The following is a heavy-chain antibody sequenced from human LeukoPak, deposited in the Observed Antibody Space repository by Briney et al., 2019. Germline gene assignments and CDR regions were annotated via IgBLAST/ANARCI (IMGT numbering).Heavy chain of an antibody. CDR2: ISYDGSIE. J-gene: IGHJ4*02. CDR1: GFTFSSYG. CDR3: ARGDYGGKKGGVDY. V-gene: IGHV3-30*03. D-gene: IGHD4-23*01. Sequence: PGRSLRLSCAASGFTFSSYGMHWVRQAPGKGLEWVAVISYDGSIEYYADSVKGRFTISRDNSKNTLYLQMNSLRAEDTAVYYCARGDYGGKKGGVDYWGQGTLVTVSS.